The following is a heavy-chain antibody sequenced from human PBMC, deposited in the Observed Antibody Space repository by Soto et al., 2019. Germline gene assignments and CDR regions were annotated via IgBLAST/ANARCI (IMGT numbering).Heavy chain of an antibody. D-gene: IGHD5-18*01. Sequence: EVQLVESGGGLVEPGGSLRLSCAASGFTFTDAWMIWVRQAPGKGLEWVGRLKSYTDAGTTDYAAPVKGRFTVSRDDSKNTLYSKMKSLKTVVTAVYYCAKITRGNSSANYWGQGTLVTVSS. CDR3: AKITRGNSSANY. J-gene: IGHJ4*02. CDR1: GFTFTDAW. CDR2: LKSYTDAGTT. V-gene: IGHV3-15*07.